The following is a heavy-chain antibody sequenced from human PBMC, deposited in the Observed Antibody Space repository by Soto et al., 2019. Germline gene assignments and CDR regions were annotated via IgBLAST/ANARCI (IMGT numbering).Heavy chain of an antibody. V-gene: IGHV5-51*01. CDR1: GYSFTSYW. D-gene: IGHD5-18*01. CDR3: ARHVGGYSRYSYYGMDV. CDR2: IYPGDSDT. J-gene: IGHJ6*02. Sequence: LGESLKISCKGSGYSFTSYWIGWVRQMPGKGLEWMGIIYPGDSDTRYSPSFQGQVTISADKSISTAYLQWSSLKASDTAMYYCARHVGGYSRYSYYGMDVWGQGTTVTVSS.